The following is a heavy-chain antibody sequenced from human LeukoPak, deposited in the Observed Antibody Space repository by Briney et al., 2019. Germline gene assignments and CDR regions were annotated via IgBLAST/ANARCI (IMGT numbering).Heavy chain of an antibody. J-gene: IGHJ4*02. V-gene: IGHV4-59*08. Sequence: SETLSLTCTVSGGSISRYHWSWIRQLPGTGLEWIGYISYSGNTNYNPSLESRVTISLDTSKNQFSLNLRSVTAADTAVYYCARLPATQVYWGQGTLVTVSS. CDR3: ARLPATQVY. CDR2: ISYSGNT. CDR1: GGSISRYH. D-gene: IGHD2-15*01.